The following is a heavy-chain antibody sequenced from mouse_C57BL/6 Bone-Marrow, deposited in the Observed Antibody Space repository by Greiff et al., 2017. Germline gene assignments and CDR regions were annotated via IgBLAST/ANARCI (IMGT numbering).Heavy chain of an antibody. J-gene: IGHJ2*01. D-gene: IGHD1-1*01. V-gene: IGHV1-61*01. CDR3: ERVVYYYGSSAYYLDF. CDR2: IYPSDSET. CDR1: GYTFTSYW. Sequence: QVQLQQPGAELVRPGSSVKLSCKASGYTFTSYWMDWVKQRPGQGLEWIGKIYPSDSETHYNQKFKDKATLTVDKSSSTAYMQLSSLTSEDSAVYYGERVVYYYGSSAYYLDFCGRGTALTVTA.